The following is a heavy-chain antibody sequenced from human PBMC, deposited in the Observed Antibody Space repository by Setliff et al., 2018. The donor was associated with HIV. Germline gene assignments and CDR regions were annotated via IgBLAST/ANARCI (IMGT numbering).Heavy chain of an antibody. D-gene: IGHD3-9*01. CDR2: ITDSGNT. CDR3: ARETQQSYNIVTGYNYYYGIDV. J-gene: IGHJ6*02. CDR1: GASISSYY. Sequence: SETLSLTCNVSGASISSYYWTWIRQSPGNRLEWLGYITDSGNTNYNSSLRRRVTISADTSKNQVSLRLRSVTAADTAVYYCARETQQSYNIVTGYNYYYGIDVWGQGTTVTVS. V-gene: IGHV4-59*01.